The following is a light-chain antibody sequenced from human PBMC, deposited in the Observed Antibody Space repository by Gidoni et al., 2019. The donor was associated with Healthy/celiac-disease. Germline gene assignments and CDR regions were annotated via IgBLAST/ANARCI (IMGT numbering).Light chain of an antibody. J-gene: IGLJ1*01. CDR3: SSYAGSPSYV. V-gene: IGLV2-8*01. CDR2: EVS. CDR1: SSHVGGYNY. Sequence: QSALTQPPSASGSPGQSVTISCTGTSSHVGGYNYVSWYQQHSGKAPKLMIYEVSKRPSGVPDRFSGSKSGNTASLTVSGLQAEDEADYYCSSYAGSPSYVFGTGTKVTVL.